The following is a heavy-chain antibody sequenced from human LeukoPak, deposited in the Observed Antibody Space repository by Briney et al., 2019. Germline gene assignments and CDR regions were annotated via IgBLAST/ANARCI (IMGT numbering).Heavy chain of an antibody. CDR2: IYHSGST. V-gene: IGHV4-38-2*02. CDR1: GYSISSGYY. J-gene: IGHJ5*02. CDR3: ARDLFWSGYYNWFDP. D-gene: IGHD3-3*01. Sequence: PSETLSLTCTVSGYSISSGYYWGWIRQPPGKGLEWIGSIYHSGSTYYNPSLKSRVTISVDTSKNQFSLKLSSVTAADTAVYYCARDLFWSGYYNWFDPWGQGTLISVSS.